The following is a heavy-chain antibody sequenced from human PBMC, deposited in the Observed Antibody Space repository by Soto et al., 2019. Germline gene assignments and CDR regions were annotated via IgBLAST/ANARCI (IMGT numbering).Heavy chain of an antibody. CDR1: GFTFSSYA. CDR2: ISYDGSNK. V-gene: IGHV3-30-3*01. D-gene: IGHD3-3*01. Sequence: PGGSLRLCCAASGFTFSSYAMHWVRQAPGKGLEWVAVISYDGSNKYYADSVKGRFTISRDNSKNTLYLQMNSLRAEDTAVYYCARDRDTIVGVVISPVDCWGQGT. CDR3: ARDRDTIVGVVISPVDC. J-gene: IGHJ4*02.